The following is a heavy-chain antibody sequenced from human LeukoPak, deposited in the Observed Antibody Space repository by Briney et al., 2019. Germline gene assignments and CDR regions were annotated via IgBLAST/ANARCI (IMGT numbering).Heavy chain of an antibody. J-gene: IGHJ3*02. D-gene: IGHD2/OR15-2a*01. CDR1: EYRFSTYW. Sequence: GESLKISCTGSEYRFSTYWIGWVRPVPGKGLGGMGVIFPGDSDTRYSPSLQGQVTMSVDKSISTAYPQWDSLKASDTAIYYCARPLGVTFAFDIWGQGTIVTVSS. CDR2: IFPGDSDT. CDR3: ARPLGVTFAFDI. V-gene: IGHV5-51*01.